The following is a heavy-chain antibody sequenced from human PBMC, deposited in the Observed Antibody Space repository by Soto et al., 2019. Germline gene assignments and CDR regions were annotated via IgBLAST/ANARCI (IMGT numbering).Heavy chain of an antibody. CDR2: IGTIGDT. CDR1: GFTFSDYD. Sequence: GGSLRLSCAASGFTFSDYDMHWVRQAAGKGLEWVSAIGTIGDTFYPDSVKGRFTISRENAKNSLYLQMNSLRVGDTAVYFCARGNYDSTGGAFDIWGPGTMVTVSS. J-gene: IGHJ3*02. V-gene: IGHV3-13*01. CDR3: ARGNYDSTGGAFDI. D-gene: IGHD7-27*01.